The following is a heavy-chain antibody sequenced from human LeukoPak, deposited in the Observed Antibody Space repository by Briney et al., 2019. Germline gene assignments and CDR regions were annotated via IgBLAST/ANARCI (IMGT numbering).Heavy chain of an antibody. CDR3: ISSSPTSDS. J-gene: IGHJ5*02. D-gene: IGHD2-21*01. CDR2: INSDGSDT. Sequence: GGSLRLSCAASGLTFSEYWMHWVRQAPGKGLVWVSRINSDGSDTRYADSVKGRFTISRDNAKNTLYLQMNSLRAEDTAVYYCISSSPTSDSWGQGTLVTVSS. CDR1: GLTFSEYW. V-gene: IGHV3-74*01.